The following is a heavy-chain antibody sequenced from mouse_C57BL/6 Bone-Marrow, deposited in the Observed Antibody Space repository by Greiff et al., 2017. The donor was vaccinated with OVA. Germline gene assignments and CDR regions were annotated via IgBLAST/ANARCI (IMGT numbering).Heavy chain of an antibody. V-gene: IGHV3-6*01. CDR2: IRYDGSN. CDR3: AREEGYYYGSRPHWYFDV. J-gene: IGHJ1*03. Sequence: EVQLQQSGPGLVKPSQSLSLTCSVTGYSITSGYYWNWIRQFPGNKLEWMGYIRYDGSNNYNPSLKNRISITRDTSKNQFFLKLNSVTTEDTATYNCAREEGYYYGSRPHWYFDVWGTGTTVTVSS. D-gene: IGHD1-1*01. CDR1: GYSITSGYY.